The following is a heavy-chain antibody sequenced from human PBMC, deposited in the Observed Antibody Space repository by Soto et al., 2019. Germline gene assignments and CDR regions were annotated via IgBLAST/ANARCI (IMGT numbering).Heavy chain of an antibody. CDR1: GGSISSYY. D-gene: IGHD4-17*01. CDR3: ARGNDYGDLFDY. J-gene: IGHJ4*02. V-gene: IGHV4-4*07. CDR2: IYTSGST. Sequence: SETLSLTCTVCGGSISSYYWSWIRQPAGKGLEWIGRIYTSGSTNYNPSLKSRVTMSVDTSKNQFSLKLSSVTAADTAVYYCARGNDYGDLFDYWGQGTLVTVSS.